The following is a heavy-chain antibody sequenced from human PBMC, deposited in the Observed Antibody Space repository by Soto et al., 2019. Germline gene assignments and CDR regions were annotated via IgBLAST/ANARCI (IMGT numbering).Heavy chain of an antibody. CDR3: ARDYASSGIGSFAFDI. V-gene: IGHV4-30-4*01. J-gene: IGHJ3*02. Sequence: QVQLRESGPGLVKPSQTLSLTCTVSGGSISSGDYYWSWIRQPPGKGLEWIGYIYYSGSTYYNPSLKSRVTISVDTSQNQFSLKLSSVTAADTAVYYCARDYASSGIGSFAFDIWGQGTMVTVSS. CDR1: GGSISSGDYY. D-gene: IGHD3-22*01. CDR2: IYYSGST.